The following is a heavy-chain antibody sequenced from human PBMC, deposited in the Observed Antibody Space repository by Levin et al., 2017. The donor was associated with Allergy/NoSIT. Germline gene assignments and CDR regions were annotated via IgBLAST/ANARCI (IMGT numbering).Heavy chain of an antibody. Sequence: SPTLSLTCSVSAGSISGYYWSWVRQPPGKGLEWIGYIYYSGSTNYNPSLKSRVTISLDTSKNQFSLKLTSVTAADTAVYYCARGPRLGYYGSENHYTVDYWGQGTLVTVSS. J-gene: IGHJ4*02. D-gene: IGHD3-10*01. V-gene: IGHV4-59*01. CDR2: IYYSGST. CDR3: ARGPRLGYYGSENHYTVDY. CDR1: AGSISGYY.